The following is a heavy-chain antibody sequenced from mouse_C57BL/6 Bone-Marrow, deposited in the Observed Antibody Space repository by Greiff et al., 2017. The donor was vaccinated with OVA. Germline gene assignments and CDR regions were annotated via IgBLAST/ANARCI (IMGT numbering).Heavy chain of an antibody. CDR3: ARRGELWLRRWYYFDY. CDR2: IDPSDSET. Sequence: VQLQQPGAELVRPGSSVKLSCKASGYTFTSYWMHWVKQRPIQGLEWIGNIDPSDSETHYNQKFKDKATLTVDKSSSTAYMQISSLTSEDSAVYYCARRGELWLRRWYYFDYWGQGTTLTVSS. J-gene: IGHJ2*01. D-gene: IGHD3-1*01. CDR1: GYTFTSYW. V-gene: IGHV1-52*01.